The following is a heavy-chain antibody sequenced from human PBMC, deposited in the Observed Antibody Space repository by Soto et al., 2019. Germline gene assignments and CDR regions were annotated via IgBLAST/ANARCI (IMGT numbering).Heavy chain of an antibody. CDR3: VLWPTYYFDY. CDR1: GFTFSSYA. Sequence: EVQLLESGGGLVQPGGSLRLSCAASGFTFSSYAMSWVRQAPGKGLEWVSAISGSGGSTYYADSVKGRFTISRDNSKNTLYLHMNSLRAEDTAVYYCVLWPTYYFDYCGQGTLVTVSS. V-gene: IGHV3-23*01. J-gene: IGHJ4*02. CDR2: ISGSGGST.